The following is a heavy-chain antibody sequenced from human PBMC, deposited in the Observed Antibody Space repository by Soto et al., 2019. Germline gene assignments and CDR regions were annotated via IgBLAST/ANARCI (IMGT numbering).Heavy chain of an antibody. CDR1: GGSISSYY. CDR3: ARRLYYYGSGSYYYYMDV. Sequence: SETLSLTCTVSGGSISSYYWSWIRQPPGKGLEWIGYIYYSGSTNYNPSLKSRVTISVDTSKNQFSLKLSSVTAADTAVYYCARRLYYYGSGSYYYYMDVWGKGTTVTVSS. V-gene: IGHV4-59*08. J-gene: IGHJ6*03. D-gene: IGHD3-10*01. CDR2: IYYSGST.